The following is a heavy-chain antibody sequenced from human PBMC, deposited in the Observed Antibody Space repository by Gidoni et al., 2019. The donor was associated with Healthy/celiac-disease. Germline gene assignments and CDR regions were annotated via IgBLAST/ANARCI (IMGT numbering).Heavy chain of an antibody. D-gene: IGHD5-12*01. CDR1: GGTFSSYA. Sequence: VKVSCKASGGTFSSYAISWVRQAPGHGLEWMGGIIPIFGTANYAQKFQGRVTITAEESTSTAYMELSSLRSEDTAVYYCAVRFSGYEYYFDYWGQGTLVTVSS. CDR2: IIPIFGTA. J-gene: IGHJ4*02. V-gene: IGHV1-69*01. CDR3: AVRFSGYEYYFDY.